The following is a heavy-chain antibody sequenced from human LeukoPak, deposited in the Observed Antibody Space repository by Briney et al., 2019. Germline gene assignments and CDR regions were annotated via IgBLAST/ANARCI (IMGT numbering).Heavy chain of an antibody. V-gene: IGHV4-4*07. CDR3: ARDITGTPADFDY. Sequence: SETLSLTCTVSAGLISSYYWSWIRQPAGKGLEWIGRIYTSGSTNYNPSLKSRVTMSLDKSKNQFFLKLNSVTAADTAVYYCARDITGTPADFDYWGQGTLVTVSS. D-gene: IGHD1-7*01. J-gene: IGHJ4*02. CDR1: AGLISSYY. CDR2: IYTSGST.